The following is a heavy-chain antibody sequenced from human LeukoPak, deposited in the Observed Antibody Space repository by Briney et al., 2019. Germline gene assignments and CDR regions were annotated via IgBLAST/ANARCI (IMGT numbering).Heavy chain of an antibody. CDR3: ARPRVYNWNDNYHYGMDV. CDR1: GYTFTSYG. Sequence: ASVKVSCKASGYTFTSYGISWVRQAPGQGLEWMGWISAYNGNTNYAQKLQGRVTMTTDTSTSTAYMELRSLRSDDTALYYCARPRVYNWNDNYHYGMDVWGKGPTVTVSS. CDR2: ISAYNGNT. D-gene: IGHD1-1*01. J-gene: IGHJ6*04. V-gene: IGHV1-18*04.